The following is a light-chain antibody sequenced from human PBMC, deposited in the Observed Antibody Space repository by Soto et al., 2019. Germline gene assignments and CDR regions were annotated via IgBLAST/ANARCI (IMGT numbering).Light chain of an antibody. CDR2: DVS. CDR1: SSDVGGYNY. CDR3: SSYTSSSIVG. J-gene: IGLJ2*01. Sequence: QSALTQPASVSGSPGQSITISCTGTSSDVGGYNYVSWYQQHPGKAPKLMIYDVSNRPSGVSNRFSGSKSGNTASLTISGLQAEDEADYYCSSYTSSSIVGFGGGTQLTVL. V-gene: IGLV2-14*01.